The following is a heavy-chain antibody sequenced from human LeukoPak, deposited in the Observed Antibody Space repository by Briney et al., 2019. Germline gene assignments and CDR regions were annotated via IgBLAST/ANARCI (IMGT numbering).Heavy chain of an antibody. CDR2: IYYSGST. J-gene: IGHJ6*03. CDR1: GGSISSYY. D-gene: IGHD2-15*01. Sequence: RPSETLSLTCTVSGGSISSYYWSWIRQPPGKGLEWIGYIYYSGSTNYNPSLKSRVTISVDTSKNQFSLKLSSVTAADTAVYYCARGGVVVAATNPYYYYYMDVWGKGTTVTVSS. V-gene: IGHV4-59*01. CDR3: ARGGVVVAATNPYYYYYMDV.